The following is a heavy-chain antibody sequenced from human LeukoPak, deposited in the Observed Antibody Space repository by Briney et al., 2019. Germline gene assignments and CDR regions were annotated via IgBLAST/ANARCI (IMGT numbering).Heavy chain of an antibody. D-gene: IGHD4-11*01. CDR2: IRYDGSNK. Sequence: GGSLKLSCAASGFTFSSYGMHWVRQAPGKGLEWVAFIRYDGSNKYYADSVKGRFTISRDNSKNTLYLQMNSLRAEDTAVYYCAKPTYSNYGLQYQYYFDYWGQGTLVTVSS. CDR1: GFTFSSYG. V-gene: IGHV3-30*02. CDR3: AKPTYSNYGLQYQYYFDY. J-gene: IGHJ4*02.